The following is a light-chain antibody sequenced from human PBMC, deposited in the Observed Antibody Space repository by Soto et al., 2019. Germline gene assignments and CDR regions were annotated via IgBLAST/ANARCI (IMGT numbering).Light chain of an antibody. J-gene: IGKJ1*01. Sequence: DIQMTQSPSSLSASVGDRVTITCRASQDINKYLAWYQQKPGEAPKLLIYFVSTLQSGVPSSFSGSGSGTEFTLTISSLQPDDFATYYCQHYNSYGTFGQGTKVDIK. CDR1: QDINKY. V-gene: IGKV1-9*01. CDR2: FVS. CDR3: QHYNSYGT.